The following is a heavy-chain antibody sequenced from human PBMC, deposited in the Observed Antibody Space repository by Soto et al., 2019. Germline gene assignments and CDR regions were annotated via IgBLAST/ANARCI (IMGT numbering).Heavy chain of an antibody. CDR3: ARVLYFYDSSGYYYDAFDI. V-gene: IGHV1-18*01. D-gene: IGHD3-22*01. CDR2: ISAYNGNT. CDR1: GYTFTSYG. J-gene: IGHJ3*02. Sequence: QVQLVQSGAEVKKPGASVKVSRKASGYTFTSYGITWVRQAPGQGLEWMGWISAYNGNTDYAQKLQGRVTMTTDTSTSTAYMELRILRSDDTAVYYCARVLYFYDSSGYYYDAFDIWGQGTMVTVSS.